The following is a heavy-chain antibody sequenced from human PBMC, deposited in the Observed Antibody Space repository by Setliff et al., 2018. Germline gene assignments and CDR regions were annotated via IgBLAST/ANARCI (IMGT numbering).Heavy chain of an antibody. D-gene: IGHD1-1*01. CDR3: ARDRGSNNSPEDFDY. CDR2: IFGSGST. J-gene: IGHJ4*02. V-gene: IGHV4-4*07. Sequence: ASETLSLTCTVSRGPINSHYWSWIRQPAGKGLEWIGRIFGSGSTNYNPSLKSRVTMSIDTSKNQFFLKVRSVTAADTAVYYCARDRGSNNSPEDFDYWGLGTLVTVSS. CDR1: RGPINSHY.